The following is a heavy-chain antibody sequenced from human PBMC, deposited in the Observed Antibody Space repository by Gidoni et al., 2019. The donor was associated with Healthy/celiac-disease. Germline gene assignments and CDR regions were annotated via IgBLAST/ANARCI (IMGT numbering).Heavy chain of an antibody. CDR1: GFTFSSYA. CDR3: ASAPITIFGVVIIGYYYGMDV. Sequence: EVQLLESGGGLVQPGGSLRLSCAASGFTFSSYAMSWVRQAPGKGLEWVSAISGSGGSTYYADSVKGRFTISRDNSKNTLYLQMNSLRAEDTAVYYCASAPITIFGVVIIGYYYGMDVWGQGTTVTVSS. CDR2: ISGSGGST. J-gene: IGHJ6*02. V-gene: IGHV3-23*01. D-gene: IGHD3-3*01.